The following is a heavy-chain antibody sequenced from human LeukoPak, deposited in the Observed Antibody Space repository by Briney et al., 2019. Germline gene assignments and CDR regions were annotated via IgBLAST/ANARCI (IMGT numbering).Heavy chain of an antibody. V-gene: IGHV3-11*06. CDR1: GFTFSDYY. Sequence: GGSLRLSCAASGFTFSDYYMSWIRQSPGKGLEWISYISTTSGFTKYADSVKGRVTISRDNPKNSLYLQMNSLRAEDTAVDYCARTLAAAGHFDYWGQGTLVTVSS. D-gene: IGHD6-13*01. CDR3: ARTLAAAGHFDY. CDR2: ISTTSGFT. J-gene: IGHJ4*02.